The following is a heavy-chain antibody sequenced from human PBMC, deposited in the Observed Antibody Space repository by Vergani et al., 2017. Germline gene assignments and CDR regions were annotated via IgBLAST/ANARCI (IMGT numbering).Heavy chain of an antibody. CDR2: IYYSGST. CDR3: ARHLQYRGDYYYMDV. CDR1: GGSISSSNYY. D-gene: IGHD5-18*01. Sequence: QLQLQESGPGLVKPSETLSLTCTVSGGSISSSNYYWVWIRQPPGKGLEWIGTIYYSGSTYYNPSLKSRVTISVDTSKNQFSLKLSSVTAADTAVYYCARHLQYRGDYYYMDVWGKGTTVTVSS. J-gene: IGHJ6*03. V-gene: IGHV4-39*01.